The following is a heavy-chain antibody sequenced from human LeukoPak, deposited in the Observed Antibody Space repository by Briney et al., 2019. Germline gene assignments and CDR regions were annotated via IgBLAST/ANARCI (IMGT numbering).Heavy chain of an antibody. CDR3: ARDESRWSYGMDV. Sequence: GGSLRLSCAASGFXFSSYSINWVRQAPGKGLEWVSYISSSSSTIYYADSVKGRSTISRDNAKNSLYLQMNSLRDEDTAVYYCARDESRWSYGMDVWGQGTTVTVSS. CDR2: ISSSSSTI. V-gene: IGHV3-48*02. D-gene: IGHD3-3*01. CDR1: GFXFSSYS. J-gene: IGHJ6*02.